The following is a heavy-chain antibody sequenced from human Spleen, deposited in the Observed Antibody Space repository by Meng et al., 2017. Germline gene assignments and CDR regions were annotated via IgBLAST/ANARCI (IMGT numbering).Heavy chain of an antibody. V-gene: IGHV4-34*01. CDR1: GGSFSGYY. Sequence: QWQLQQWGAGLLKPSDTLSLTCAVYGGSFSGYYWSWIRQPPGKGLEWIGEINHSGSTNYNPSLKSRVTISVDTSKNQFSLKLSSVTAADTAVYYCARGPGIAAAGKPFDYWGQGTLVTVAS. CDR2: INHSGST. CDR3: ARGPGIAAAGKPFDY. J-gene: IGHJ4*02. D-gene: IGHD6-13*01.